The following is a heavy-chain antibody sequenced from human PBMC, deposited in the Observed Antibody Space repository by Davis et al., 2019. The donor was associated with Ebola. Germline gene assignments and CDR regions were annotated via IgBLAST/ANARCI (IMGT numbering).Heavy chain of an antibody. V-gene: IGHV3-49*03. D-gene: IGHD6-19*01. CDR1: RSTFVDYA. CDR3: ATRSGWSDYYYYGMDV. J-gene: IGHJ6*04. Sequence: PGGSLRLSCTVSRSTFVDYALTWFRQAPGKGLERIGFIRNKAYGGTPEYAASVEGRFTISRDDSDSIVYLQMNSLKTEDSGVYYCATRSGWSDYYYYGMDVWGNGTTVSVSS. CDR2: IRNKAYGGTP.